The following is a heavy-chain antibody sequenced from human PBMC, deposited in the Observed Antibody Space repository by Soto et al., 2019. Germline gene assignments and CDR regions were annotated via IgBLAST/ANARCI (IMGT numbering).Heavy chain of an antibody. V-gene: IGHV1-69*06. CDR2: IIPIFGTA. CDR3: AREVVELTHYYYGMDV. Sequence: ASVKVSCKACGGTISSYAISEVRQAPGQGLEWMGGIIPIFGTANYAQKFQGRVTITAEKSTSTAYMELSSLRSEDTAVYYCAREVVELTHYYYGMDVWGQGTTVTVSS. CDR1: GGTISSYA. J-gene: IGHJ6*02. D-gene: IGHD1-7*01.